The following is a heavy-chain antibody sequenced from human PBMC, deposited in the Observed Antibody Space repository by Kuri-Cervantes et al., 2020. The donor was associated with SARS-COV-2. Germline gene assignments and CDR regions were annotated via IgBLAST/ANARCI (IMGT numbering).Heavy chain of an antibody. Sequence: GGSLRLSCAASGFAFSSHAMSWVRQTPEKGLEWVSAIRSGGASTSYADSVKGRFTISRDISKDTVYLQMDTLRAEDTAVYYCARHRDFWNDGMDVWGQGTTVTVSS. D-gene: IGHD3-3*01. V-gene: IGHV3-23*01. CDR1: GFAFSSHA. CDR3: ARHRDFWNDGMDV. J-gene: IGHJ6*02. CDR2: IRSGGAST.